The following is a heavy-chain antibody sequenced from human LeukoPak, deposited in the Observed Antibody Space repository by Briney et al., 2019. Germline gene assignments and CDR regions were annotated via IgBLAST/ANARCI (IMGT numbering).Heavy chain of an antibody. CDR1: GFTFSSYA. D-gene: IGHD4-17*01. CDR2: ISYDGSNK. V-gene: IGHV3-30-3*01. J-gene: IGHJ4*02. Sequence: GGSQRLSCAASGFTFSSYAIHWVRQAPGKGLEWVAVISYDGSNKYYADSVKGRFTISRDNSKNTLYLQMNSLRAEDTAVYYCARETGSAVGSTDFDYWGQGTLVTVSS. CDR3: ARETGSAVGSTDFDY.